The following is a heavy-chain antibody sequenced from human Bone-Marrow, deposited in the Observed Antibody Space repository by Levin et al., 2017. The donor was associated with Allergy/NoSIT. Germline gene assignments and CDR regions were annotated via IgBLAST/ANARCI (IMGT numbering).Heavy chain of an antibody. Sequence: SQTLSLTCPVPGASITSYYWSLVRQPPGKGLQYIAYIYYDGRSNKNPSLKSRVTIPLDTSKNQCSLKLTSVTASDTAIYYCARDAITPTSAGNGFDVWGQGTMVSVSS. J-gene: IGHJ3*01. CDR3: ARDAITPTSAGNGFDV. V-gene: IGHV4-59*01. CDR2: IYYDGRS. D-gene: IGHD1-1*01. CDR1: GASITSYY.